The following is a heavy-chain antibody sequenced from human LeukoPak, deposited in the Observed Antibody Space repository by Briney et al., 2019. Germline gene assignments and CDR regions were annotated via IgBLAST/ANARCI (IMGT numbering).Heavy chain of an antibody. D-gene: IGHD3-10*01. CDR1: GGSVTSYY. Sequence: SETLSLTCTVSGGSVTSYYWSWIRQPPGKGLEWIGHIHSSGSTNYNPSLKSRVTISIDTSKNRFSLNLSSVTAADTAVYYCARARSRSNYFDYWGQGSLVTVSS. CDR3: ARARSRSNYFDY. CDR2: IHSSGST. V-gene: IGHV4-59*02. J-gene: IGHJ4*02.